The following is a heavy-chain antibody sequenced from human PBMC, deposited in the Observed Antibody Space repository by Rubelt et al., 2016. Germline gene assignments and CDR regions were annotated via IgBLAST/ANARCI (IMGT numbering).Heavy chain of an antibody. V-gene: IGHV3-48*02. CDR3: ARVRGRRYDILTGSDYGMDV. CDR2: ISSSSSTI. Sequence: YISSSSSTIYYADSVKGRFTISRDNAKNSLYLQMNSLRDEDTAVYYCARVRGRRYDILTGSDYGMDVWGQGTTVTVSS. J-gene: IGHJ6*02. D-gene: IGHD3-9*01.